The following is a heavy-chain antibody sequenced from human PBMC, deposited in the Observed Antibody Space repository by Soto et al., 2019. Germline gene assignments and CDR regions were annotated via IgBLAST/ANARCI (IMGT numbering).Heavy chain of an antibody. CDR1: GGSVSSGSYY. CDR3: ARALRDLYYYYYGMDV. V-gene: IGHV4-61*01. CDR2: IYYSGST. J-gene: IGHJ6*02. Sequence: SETLSLTCTVSGGSVSSGSYYWSWIRQPPGKGLEWIGYIYYSGSTNYNPSLKSRVTISVDTSKNQFSLKLSSVTAADTAVYYCARALRDLYYYYYGMDVWGQGTTVTVS.